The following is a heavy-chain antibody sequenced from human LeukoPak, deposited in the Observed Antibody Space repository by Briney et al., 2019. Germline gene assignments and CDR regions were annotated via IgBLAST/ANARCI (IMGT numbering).Heavy chain of an antibody. D-gene: IGHD5-12*01. V-gene: IGHV1-69*05. CDR2: IIPICGTA. J-gene: IGHJ4*02. Sequence: SVKVSCKASGGTFSSYAISWVRQAPGQGLEWMGGIIPICGTANYAQKFQGRVTITTDESTSTAYMELSSLRSEDTAVYYCARGGGYDPHYFDYWGQGTLVTVSS. CDR3: ARGGGYDPHYFDY. CDR1: GGTFSSYA.